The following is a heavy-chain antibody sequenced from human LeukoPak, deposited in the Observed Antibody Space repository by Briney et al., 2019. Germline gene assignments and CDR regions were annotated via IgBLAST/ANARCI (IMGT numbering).Heavy chain of an antibody. Sequence: GESLKISCKGSGYSFTSYWIGWVRQMPGKGLEWMGIIYPGDSDTRYSPSFPGQVTISADKSIRTAYLQWSSLKAPDTAMYYCARTSNGYFAYNWFDPWGRGTLVTVSS. CDR2: IYPGDSDT. V-gene: IGHV5-51*01. CDR1: GYSFTSYW. CDR3: ARTSNGYFAYNWFDP. D-gene: IGHD4-17*01. J-gene: IGHJ5*02.